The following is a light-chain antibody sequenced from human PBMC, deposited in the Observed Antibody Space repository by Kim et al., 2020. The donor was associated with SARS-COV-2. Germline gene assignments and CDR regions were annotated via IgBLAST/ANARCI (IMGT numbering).Light chain of an antibody. CDR3: QQYGRSPLS. J-gene: IGKJ4*01. CDR2: GAV. Sequence: SPGESATLPCRTSQSVRINYLAWYQQRPGQGPRLLIYGAVAMAIGIPDMFSGSGSGTDFTLTVTRLEPEDFALYYSQQYGRSPLSFRGGTKADI. CDR1: QSVRINY. V-gene: IGKV3-20*01.